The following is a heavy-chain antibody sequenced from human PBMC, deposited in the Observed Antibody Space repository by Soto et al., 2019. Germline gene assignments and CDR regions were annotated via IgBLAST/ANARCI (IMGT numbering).Heavy chain of an antibody. CDR3: ARAHAPTLPFDY. CDR1: GGSIRNVY. D-gene: IGHD2-2*01. V-gene: IGHV4-59*01. CDR2: IFHSGNA. J-gene: IGHJ4*01. Sequence: SETLSLTCTVSGGSIRNVYWSWNRQPPGKGLEWIGFIFHSGNAKYNPSLKSRVTISVDTSKNQFSLSLDSVTAADTAVYFCARAHAPTLPFDYWGQGTLVTVSS.